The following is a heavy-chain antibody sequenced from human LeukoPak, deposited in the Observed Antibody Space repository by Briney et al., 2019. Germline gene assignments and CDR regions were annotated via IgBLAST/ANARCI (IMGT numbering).Heavy chain of an antibody. CDR2: INHSGST. J-gene: IGHJ5*02. V-gene: IGHV4-34*01. Sequence: SETLSLTCAVYGGSFSGYYWSWIRQPPGKGLEWIGEINHSGSTNYNPSLKSRVTISVDTSKNQFSLKLSSVTAADTAVYYCARGPGIAAAGDDPWGQGTLVTVSS. CDR3: ARGPGIAAAGDDP. CDR1: GGSFSGYY. D-gene: IGHD6-13*01.